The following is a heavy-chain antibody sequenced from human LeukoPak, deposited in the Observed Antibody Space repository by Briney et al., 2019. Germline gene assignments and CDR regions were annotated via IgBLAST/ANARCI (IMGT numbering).Heavy chain of an antibody. J-gene: IGHJ4*02. Sequence: PGGSLRLSCAASGFTFSSYEMSWVRQAPGKGLEWISYISSSGSTKYYADSVKGRFPISRDNSKTTLYLQINSLRAEDTAVYYCVKTDKLSSGWYRNFDYWGQGTLVTVSS. CDR1: GFTFSSYE. CDR3: VKTDKLSSGWYRNFDY. CDR2: ISSSGSTK. D-gene: IGHD6-19*01. V-gene: IGHV3-48*03.